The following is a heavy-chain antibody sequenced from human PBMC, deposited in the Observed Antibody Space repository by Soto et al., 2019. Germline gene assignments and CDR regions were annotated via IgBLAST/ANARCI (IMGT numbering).Heavy chain of an antibody. D-gene: IGHD2-2*01. J-gene: IGHJ4*02. CDR3: ISIGRCSSATCS. CDR2: IHSKAYGETT. V-gene: IGHV3-49*03. CDR1: GFTFGDYG. Sequence: GGSLRLSCTASGFTFGDYGVNWFRQAPGRGLEWVGLIHSKAYGETTEYAASVKGRFTISRDESKSIAYLQMNSLKTEDTAVYYCISIGRCSSATCSGGQGTLVTVSS.